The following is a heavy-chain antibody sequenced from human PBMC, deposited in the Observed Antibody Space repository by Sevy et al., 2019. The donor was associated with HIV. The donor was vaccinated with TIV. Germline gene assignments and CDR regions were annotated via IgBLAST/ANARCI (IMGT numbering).Heavy chain of an antibody. CDR2: IYYSGST. CDR3: ARLRITDARDYYYYYGMDV. CDR1: GGSISSSSYY. V-gene: IGHV4-39*01. D-gene: IGHD3-10*01. J-gene: IGHJ6*02. Sequence: SETLSLTCTVSGGSISSSSYYWGWIRQPPGKGLEWIGSIYYSGSTYYNPSLKSRVTISVDTSKNQFSLKLSSVTAADTAVYYGARLRITDARDYYYYYGMDVWGQGTTVTVSS.